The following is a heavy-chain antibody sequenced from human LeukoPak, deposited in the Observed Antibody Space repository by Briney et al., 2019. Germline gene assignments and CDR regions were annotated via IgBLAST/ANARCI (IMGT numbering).Heavy chain of an antibody. Sequence: GASVKVSCKASGYTFTGYYMHWVRRAPGQGLEWMGWINPNSGGTNYAQKFQGRVTMTRDTSISTAYMELSRLRSDDTAVYYCARETTYYYYYYMDVWGKGTTVTVSS. CDR3: ARETTYYYYYYMDV. CDR2: INPNSGGT. CDR1: GYTFTGYY. V-gene: IGHV1-2*02. D-gene: IGHD4-11*01. J-gene: IGHJ6*03.